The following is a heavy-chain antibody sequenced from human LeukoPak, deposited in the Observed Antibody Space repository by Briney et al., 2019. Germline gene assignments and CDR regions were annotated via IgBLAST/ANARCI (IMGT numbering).Heavy chain of an antibody. CDR3: ATSGGFVLPNAITGNWYMDV. V-gene: IGHV3-21*01. CDR2: ITSAGGYT. J-gene: IGHJ6*03. D-gene: IGHD2-2*01. Sequence: GTSLRLSCEASGFTFSDYSMNWVRQAPGQGLAWVASITSAGGYTYYADSVQGRSTISRDNAQNSLFLQMNSLRAEDTAVYFCATSGGFVLPNAITGNWYMDVWGRGTTVTVSS. CDR1: GFTFSDYS.